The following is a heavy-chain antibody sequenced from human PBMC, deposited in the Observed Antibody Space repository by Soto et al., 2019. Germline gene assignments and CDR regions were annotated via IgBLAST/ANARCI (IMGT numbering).Heavy chain of an antibody. J-gene: IGHJ6*02. CDR2: ISYDGSNK. Sequence: GGSLRLSCAASGFTFSSYGMHWVRQAPGKGLEWVAVISYDGSNKYYADSVKGRFTISRDNSKNTLYLQMNSLRAEDTAVYYCAKDLGRLQSGYYYYGMDVWGQGTTVTVSS. CDR1: GFTFSSYG. CDR3: AKDLGRLQSGYYYYGMDV. D-gene: IGHD4-4*01. V-gene: IGHV3-30*18.